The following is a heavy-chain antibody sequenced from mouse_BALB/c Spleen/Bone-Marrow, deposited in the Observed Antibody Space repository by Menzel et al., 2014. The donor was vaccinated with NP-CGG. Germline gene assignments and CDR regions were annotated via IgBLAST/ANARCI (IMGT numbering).Heavy chain of an antibody. V-gene: IGHV1-39*01. Sequence: QLVESGPELEKPGASVKISCKASGYSFTGYNMNWVKQSNGKSLEWIGNIDPYYGDTNYNQRFKGKATLTVDKSSSTAYIQLKSLTSEDSTVYYYSKDYRYDVERYAIDYWGQRTSVTVSS. CDR2: IDPYYGDT. CDR1: GYSFTGYN. D-gene: IGHD2-14*01. J-gene: IGHJ4*01. CDR3: SKDYRYDVERYAIDY.